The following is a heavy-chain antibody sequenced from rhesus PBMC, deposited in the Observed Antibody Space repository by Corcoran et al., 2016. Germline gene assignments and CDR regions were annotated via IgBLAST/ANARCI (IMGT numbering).Heavy chain of an antibody. D-gene: IGHD6-25*01. CDR3: AREGIAAAGTGYYGLDS. CDR2: IYGNSAGT. CDR1: GGSISGYYY. Sequence: QVQLQQWGEGLVKPSETLSLTCAVYGGSISGYYYWSWIRQPPGKGLEWIGYIYGNSAGTNYNPSLKIRVTISKDTSKIQFSLKLSSVTAADTAVYYCAREGIAAAGTGYYGLDSWGQGVVVTVSS. V-gene: IGHV4-73*01. J-gene: IGHJ6*01.